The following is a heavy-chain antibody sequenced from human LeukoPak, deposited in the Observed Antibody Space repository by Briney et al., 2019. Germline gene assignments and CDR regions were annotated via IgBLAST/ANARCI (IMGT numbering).Heavy chain of an antibody. V-gene: IGHV4-39*07. CDR3: ARTRSYIRRYYYMDV. J-gene: IGHJ6*03. Sequence: PSETLSLTCSVSGGSINSKNYYWGWIRQPPGKGLEWIGSIYYSGSTYYNPSLKSRVTISVDTSKNQFSLKLSSVTAADTAVYYCARTRSYIRRYYYMDVWGKGTTVTVSS. CDR2: IYYSGST. CDR1: GGSINSKNYY. D-gene: IGHD1-14*01.